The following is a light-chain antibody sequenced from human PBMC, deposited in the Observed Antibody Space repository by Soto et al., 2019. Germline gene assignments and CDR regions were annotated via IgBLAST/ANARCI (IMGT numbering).Light chain of an antibody. Sequence: EIVLTQSPATLSLSPVERATLSCRSSQSVSSYLACYQQKPGQAPRLLIYDASNRATGIPARFSGSGSGTDFTLTISSLEPEDFAVYYCQQRSNWPPFFGGGTKVDIK. CDR2: DAS. CDR1: QSVSSY. J-gene: IGKJ4*01. V-gene: IGKV3-11*01. CDR3: QQRSNWPPF.